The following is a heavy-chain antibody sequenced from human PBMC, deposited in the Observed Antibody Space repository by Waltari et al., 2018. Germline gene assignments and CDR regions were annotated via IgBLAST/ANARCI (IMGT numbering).Heavy chain of an antibody. CDR1: GYSISSGYY. CDR3: ARVSAFNYEYYFDY. D-gene: IGHD3-3*02. CDR2: IYHSGST. Sequence: QVQLQESGPGLVKPSETLSLTCTVSGYSISSGYYWGWIRQPPGKGLEWIGSIYHSGSTYYNPSLKSRVTISVDTSKNQFSLKLSSVTAADTAVYYCARVSAFNYEYYFDYWGQGTLVTVSS. J-gene: IGHJ4*02. V-gene: IGHV4-38-2*02.